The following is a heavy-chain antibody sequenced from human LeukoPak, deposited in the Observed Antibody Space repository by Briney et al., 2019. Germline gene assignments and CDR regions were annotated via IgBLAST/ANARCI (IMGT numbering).Heavy chain of an antibody. CDR3: ARVVSDILTGYYSYYYYYMDV. CDR1: GGSISSYY. Sequence: SETLSLTCTVSGGSISSYYWSWIRQPPGKGLEWIGYIYYSGSTDYNPSLKSRVTISVDTSKNQFSLKLSSVTAADTAVYCCARVVSDILTGYYSYYYYYMDVWGKGTTVTVSS. D-gene: IGHD3-9*01. J-gene: IGHJ6*03. CDR2: IYYSGST. V-gene: IGHV4-59*01.